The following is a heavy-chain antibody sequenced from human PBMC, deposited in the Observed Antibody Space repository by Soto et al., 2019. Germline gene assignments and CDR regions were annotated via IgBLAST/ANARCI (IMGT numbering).Heavy chain of an antibody. CDR3: ARVPGPYYDFWSGYPPFDP. CDR1: GGTFSSYA. J-gene: IGHJ5*02. Sequence: ASVKVSCKASGGTFSSYAISWVRQAPGQGLEWMGGIIPIFGTANYAQKFQGRVTITADESTSTAYMELSSLRSEDTAVYYCARVPGPYYDFWSGYPPFDPWGQGTLVTVSS. V-gene: IGHV1-69*13. CDR2: IIPIFGTA. D-gene: IGHD3-3*01.